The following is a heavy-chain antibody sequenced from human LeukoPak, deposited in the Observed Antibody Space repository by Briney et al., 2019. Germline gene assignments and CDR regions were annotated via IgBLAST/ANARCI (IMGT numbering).Heavy chain of an antibody. D-gene: IGHD4-23*01. Sequence: GESLKISCNGSGYXFITYWIGWVRQMPGEGLEWMGIIYPGDSDTRYSPSFQGQVTISADKSINTAYLQWSSLKASDTAMYYCARPDDYGGKPAAFDIWGQGTMVTVSS. CDR2: IYPGDSDT. V-gene: IGHV5-51*01. CDR3: ARPDDYGGKPAAFDI. J-gene: IGHJ3*02. CDR1: GYXFITYW.